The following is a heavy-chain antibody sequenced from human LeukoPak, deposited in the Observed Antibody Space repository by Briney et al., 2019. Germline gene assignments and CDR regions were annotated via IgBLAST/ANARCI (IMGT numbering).Heavy chain of an antibody. J-gene: IGHJ4*02. V-gene: IGHV3-11*04. CDR3: SRELVVVAATDY. D-gene: IGHD2-15*01. CDR1: GFTFSDYY. Sequence: GGSLRLSCAASGFTFSDYYMSWIRQAPGKGLEWVSYISGSGSTIYYADSVKGRFTISRDNAKNSLYLQMNSLKADDTAVYYCSRELVVVAATDYWGQGTLVTVSS. CDR2: ISGSGSTI.